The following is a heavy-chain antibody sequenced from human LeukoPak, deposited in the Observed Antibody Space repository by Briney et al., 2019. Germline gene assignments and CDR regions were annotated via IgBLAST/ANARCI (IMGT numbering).Heavy chain of an antibody. D-gene: IGHD4-17*01. J-gene: IGHJ4*02. CDR1: GGSISSTAYY. Sequence: PSETLSLTCSVSGGSISSTAYYWGWIRQPPGKGLEWIGSIYYTGITYYNLSLKSRVTISLDTSRNQFSLKLNSVTAPETAVYYCVGRRGDGDYRPEYWGQGTLVTVSS. CDR2: IYYTGIT. V-gene: IGHV4-39*01. CDR3: VGRRGDGDYRPEY.